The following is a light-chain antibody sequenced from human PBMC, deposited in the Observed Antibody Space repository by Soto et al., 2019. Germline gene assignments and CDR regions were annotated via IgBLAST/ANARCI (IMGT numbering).Light chain of an antibody. CDR1: ESITTW. J-gene: IGKJ2*01. Sequence: DIQLTQSPSTLSASVGDRVTITCRASESITTWLAWYQQKPGKAPKVLIHDASTLESGVPSRFSGSGSGTEFTLTISNLQPDDFAAYFCHQYNTFPYTFGQGTKLETK. V-gene: IGKV1-5*01. CDR3: HQYNTFPYT. CDR2: DAS.